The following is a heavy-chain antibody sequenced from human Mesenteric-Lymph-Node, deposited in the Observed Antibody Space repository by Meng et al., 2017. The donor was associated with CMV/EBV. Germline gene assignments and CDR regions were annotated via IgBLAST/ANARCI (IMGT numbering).Heavy chain of an antibody. D-gene: IGHD2-15*01. CDR3: VRDVDSRLDH. Sequence: GESLKISCVASGFSVSGYWMHWVRQAPGKGLVWVSRINSDGSTSYADSVKGRFVISRDNAKNTLYLQMNSLRADDTALYFCVRDVDSRLDHWDQGTRVTVSS. CDR1: GFSVSGYW. CDR2: INSDGST. V-gene: IGHV3-74*01. J-gene: IGHJ4*02.